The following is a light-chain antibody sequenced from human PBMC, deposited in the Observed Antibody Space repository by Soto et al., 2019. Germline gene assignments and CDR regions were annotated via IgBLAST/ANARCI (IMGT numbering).Light chain of an antibody. CDR3: CSYGGTTTLYV. CDR1: VSYVWNNNL. V-gene: IGLV2-23*02. Sequence: QSVLTHPAAVSRSPGHSITISCSGTVSYVWNNNLVSWYQQHPGKAPKFIIYDVSNRPSVVSNRFSGSKSGNTASLTISGLQAEDEADYYCCSYGGTTTLYVFGTGTKVTV. CDR2: DVS. J-gene: IGLJ1*01.